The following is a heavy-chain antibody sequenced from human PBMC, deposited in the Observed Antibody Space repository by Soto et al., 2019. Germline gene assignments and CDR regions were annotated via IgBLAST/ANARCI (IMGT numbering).Heavy chain of an antibody. CDR3: FAYCRGHCYSRSFSIDV. J-gene: IGHJ6*02. V-gene: IGHV3-23*01. Sequence: EVQLLESGGGLVQPGGSLRLSCAASGFTFSSYAMSWVRQAPGKGLEWVSAISGSGGSTYYADSVKGRFTISRDNSKNTLYLQMDSLRADDTAVYYCFAYCRGHCYSRSFSIDVWGQGTTVTVYS. CDR2: ISGSGGST. CDR1: GFTFSSYA. D-gene: IGHD2-21*02.